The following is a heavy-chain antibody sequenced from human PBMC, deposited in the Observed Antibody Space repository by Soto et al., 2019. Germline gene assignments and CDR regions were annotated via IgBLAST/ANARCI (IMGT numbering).Heavy chain of an antibody. CDR2: INAYNGKT. CDR3: ARVPIVVVVAGVRVDS. D-gene: IGHD2-15*01. CDR1: GYTFSTYG. J-gene: IGHJ5*01. V-gene: IGHV1-18*01. Sequence: QVQLVQSGAEVKPPGASVKVSCKASGYTFSTYGICWVRQAPGQGPEWMGWINAYNGKTNYGQNFQGRVTMTTEPSTRTACMELRSLRSDDTAVYYCARVPIVVVVAGVRVDSWGQGTLVTVSS.